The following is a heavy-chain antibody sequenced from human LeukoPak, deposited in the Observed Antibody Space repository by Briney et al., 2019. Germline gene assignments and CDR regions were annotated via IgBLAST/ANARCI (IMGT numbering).Heavy chain of an antibody. CDR1: GYTFTSYD. V-gene: IGHV1-8*01. D-gene: IGHD3-3*01. J-gene: IGHJ4*02. Sequence: ASVKVSCKASGYTFTSYDINWVRQATGQGLEWMGWMNPNSGNTGYAQKFQGRVTMTRNTSISTAYMELSSLRSEDTAVYYCAARSGYYTGMDYWGQGTLITVSS. CDR3: AARSGYYTGMDY. CDR2: MNPNSGNT.